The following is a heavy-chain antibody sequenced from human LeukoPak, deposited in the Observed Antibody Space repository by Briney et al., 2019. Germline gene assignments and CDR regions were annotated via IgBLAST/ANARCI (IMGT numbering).Heavy chain of an antibody. J-gene: IGHJ4*02. Sequence: PSETLSLTCTVSGGSISSFFWNWIRQPPGKGLEWIGNIYDSGITNYNPSLRSRVIISVDTSMNQFSLKLSSVTAADTAVYYCARGFKGYFDYWGQGTLVTVSS. CDR3: ARGFKGYFDY. CDR1: GGSISSFF. V-gene: IGHV4-59*01. CDR2: IYDSGIT.